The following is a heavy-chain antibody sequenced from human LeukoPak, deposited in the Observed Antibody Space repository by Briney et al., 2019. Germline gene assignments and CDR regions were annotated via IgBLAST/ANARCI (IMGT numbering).Heavy chain of an antibody. CDR2: ISAYNGNT. J-gene: IGHJ6*03. Sequence: RASVKVSCKASGYTFTSYGISWVRQAPGQGLEWMGWISAYNGNTNYAQKLQGRVTMTTDTSTSTAYMELRSLRSDDTAVYYCARGDWRSSWPYYMDVWGKGTTVTVSS. CDR1: GYTFTSYG. D-gene: IGHD6-13*01. CDR3: ARGDWRSSWPYYMDV. V-gene: IGHV1-18*01.